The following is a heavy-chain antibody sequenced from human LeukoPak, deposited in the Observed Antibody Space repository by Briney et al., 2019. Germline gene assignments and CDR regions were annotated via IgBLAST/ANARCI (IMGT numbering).Heavy chain of an antibody. CDR3: ARGYYDSNAQLFDY. J-gene: IGHJ4*02. CDR2: IKHDASEK. D-gene: IGHD3-22*01. Sequence: GGSLRLSCAASGFIFSSYWMSWVRQAPGKGLEWVANIKHDASEKYFMESVKGRFTISRDNAKNSLYLQMNSLRAEDTAVYYCARGYYDSNAQLFDYWGQGTLVTVPS. V-gene: IGHV3-7*01. CDR1: GFIFSSYW.